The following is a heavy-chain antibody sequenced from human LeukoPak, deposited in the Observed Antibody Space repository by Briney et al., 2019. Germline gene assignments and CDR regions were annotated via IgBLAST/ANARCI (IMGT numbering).Heavy chain of an antibody. J-gene: IGHJ3*02. V-gene: IGHV5-51*01. CDR1: GYRFTSYW. D-gene: IGHD4-23*01. CDR3: ARLMAMVVTPRGYAFDI. Sequence: GESLKISFKGSGYRFTSYWIAWVRPMPGKGLEWMGIIYPGDSDTRYSTPFQGQVTISADKSISTAYLQWSSLKASDTAMYYCARLMAMVVTPRGYAFDIWGEGTMVTVSS. CDR2: IYPGDSDT.